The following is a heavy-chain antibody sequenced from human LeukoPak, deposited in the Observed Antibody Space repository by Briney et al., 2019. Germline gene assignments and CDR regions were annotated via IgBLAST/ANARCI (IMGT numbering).Heavy chain of an antibody. Sequence: ASVKVSCKASGYTFTGYYIHWVRQAPGQGLEWMGWINPNSGGTNYPQKFQGRVTMTRDTSISTAYMELSRLRSDDTAVYYCARDRGLPYCGGDCYSGFFDYWGQGTLVTVSS. CDR2: INPNSGGT. D-gene: IGHD2-21*01. CDR1: GYTFTGYY. CDR3: ARDRGLPYCGGDCYSGFFDY. J-gene: IGHJ4*02. V-gene: IGHV1-2*02.